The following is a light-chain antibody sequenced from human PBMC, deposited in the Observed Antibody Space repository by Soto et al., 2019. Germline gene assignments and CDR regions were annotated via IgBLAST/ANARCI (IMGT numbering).Light chain of an antibody. CDR3: CSFVSNTWV. V-gene: IGLV2-23*01. CDR2: EGN. J-gene: IGLJ3*02. CDR1: TNDLKNYNL. Sequence: QSVLTQPASVSGSPGQSITISCTGSTNDLKNYNLVSWYQHHPGRAPKLLIYEGNDRPSGVSDRFSGSKSGSSASLTISGLQAGDEADYYCCSFVSNTWVFGGGTQLTVL.